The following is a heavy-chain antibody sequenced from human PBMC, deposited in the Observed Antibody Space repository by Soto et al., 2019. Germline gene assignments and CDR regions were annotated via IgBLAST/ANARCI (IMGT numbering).Heavy chain of an antibody. V-gene: IGHV1-46*01. CDR3: ARVEGYSADERD. D-gene: IGHD5-12*01. CDR2: IKPSGGST. J-gene: IGHJ4*02. CDR1: GYIFTSYW. Sequence: QVQLVQSGAEVKRPGASGTVSCKPLGYIFTSYWIHWWRQAPGQGLEWMGLIKPSGGSTTYAQKFQGRVTMTRDTPTSTVYMELRSLKSEDTAVYYCARVEGYSADERDWGQGTLVTVSS.